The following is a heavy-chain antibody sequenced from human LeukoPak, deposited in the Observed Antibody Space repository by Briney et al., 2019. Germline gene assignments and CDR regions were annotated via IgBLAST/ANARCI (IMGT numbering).Heavy chain of an antibody. D-gene: IGHD2-2*01. V-gene: IGHV3-23*01. Sequence: GGSLRLSCAASGFTFSNYAMSWVRQAPGKGLEWVSAISTGGGSTFYADSVKGRFTISRDNSKNTLHLQMNSLRAEDTAVYYCAKSDRYCSSTSCYPLYYYYGMDVWGQGTTVTVSS. CDR1: GFTFSNYA. CDR2: ISTGGGST. CDR3: AKSDRYCSSTSCYPLYYYYGMDV. J-gene: IGHJ6*02.